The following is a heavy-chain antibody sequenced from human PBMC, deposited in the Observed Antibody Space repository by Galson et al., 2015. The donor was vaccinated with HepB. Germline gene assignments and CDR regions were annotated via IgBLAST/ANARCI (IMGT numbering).Heavy chain of an antibody. CDR1: GFTFSSYS. CDR2: ISSSSSYI. J-gene: IGHJ6*02. CDR3: ARDQVVPAAMWGSYYFYVMDV. Sequence: SLRLSCTASGFTFSSYSMNWVRQAPGKGLEWVPSISSSSSYIYYADSVKGRFTISRDNAKNSLYLQMNSLRAEDTAVYYCARDQVVPAAMWGSYYFYVMDVWGQGTTVTVSS. D-gene: IGHD2-2*01. V-gene: IGHV3-21*01.